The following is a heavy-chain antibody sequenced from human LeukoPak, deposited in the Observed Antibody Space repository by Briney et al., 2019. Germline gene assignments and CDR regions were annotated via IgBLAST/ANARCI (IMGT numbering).Heavy chain of an antibody. CDR2: ICASGGYT. D-gene: IGHD3-22*01. V-gene: IGHV3-23*01. J-gene: IGHJ4*02. CDR3: AKDRLPLSSAYYYVPFDY. CDR1: GFTFSSYA. Sequence: GGSLRLSCAASGFTFSSYAMNWVRQAPGKGLEWVSGICASGGYTYYADSVKGRFTISRDNSKNTLYLQMNSLRVEDTAVYYCAKDRLPLSSAYYYVPFDYWGQGTLVTVSS.